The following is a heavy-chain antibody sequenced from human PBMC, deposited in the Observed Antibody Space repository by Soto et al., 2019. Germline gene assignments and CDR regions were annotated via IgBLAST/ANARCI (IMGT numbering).Heavy chain of an antibody. CDR2: IYYSGST. Sequence: SETLSLTCSVSGGSVNNGTYFWSWIRQPPCKGLEWISSIYYSGSTHYNPSLKSRVTISSDTSKNQFSLRLSSVTAADTAVYYCAGYHSSYFFFGPCGLGXLVTV. V-gene: IGHV4-61*01. J-gene: IGHJ5*02. D-gene: IGHD6-6*01. CDR1: GGSVNNGTYF. CDR3: AGYHSSYFFFGP.